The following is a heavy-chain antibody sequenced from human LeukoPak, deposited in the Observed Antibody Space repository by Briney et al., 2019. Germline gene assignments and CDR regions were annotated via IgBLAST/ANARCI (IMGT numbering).Heavy chain of an antibody. V-gene: IGHV1-69*05. CDR1: GGTFSSYA. J-gene: IGHJ6*03. D-gene: IGHD4-17*01. CDR3: ARHKGSTVTDVYYMDV. Sequence: SVKVSCKASGGTFSSYAISWVRQAPGQGLEWMGRIIPIFGTANYAQKFQGRVTITTDESTSTAYMELSSLRSEDTAVYYCARHKGSTVTDVYYMDVRGKGTTVTVSS. CDR2: IIPIFGTA.